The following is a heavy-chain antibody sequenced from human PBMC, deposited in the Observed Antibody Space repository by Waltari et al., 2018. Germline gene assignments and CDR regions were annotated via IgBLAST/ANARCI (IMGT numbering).Heavy chain of an antibody. CDR1: GDSMSSTYF. CDR2: VRGDGRT. V-gene: IGHV4-4*02. J-gene: IGHJ4*02. CDR3: ARDRGRGLYLDS. D-gene: IGHD2-15*01. Sequence: QLQESGPGPVKPSGTLSLTCGVSGDSMSSTYFWSWVRQPPGKGLEWIGQVRGDGRTNYNPSFASRVTVSLDTYNNQFSLMVASATAADTAVYYCARDRGRGLYLDSWGPGTLVTVSP.